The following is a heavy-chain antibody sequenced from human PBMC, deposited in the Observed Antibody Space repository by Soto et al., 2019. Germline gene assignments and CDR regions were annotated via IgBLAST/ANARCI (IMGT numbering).Heavy chain of an antibody. CDR1: GGSISSGGYY. D-gene: IGHD1-7*01. CDR2: IYYSGST. Sequence: SETLSLTCTVSGGSISSGGYYWSWIRQHPGKGLEWIGYIYYSGSTYYNPSLKGRVTISVDTSKNQFSLKLSSVTAADTAVYYCAREHRDYITGTTIWFDPWGQGTLVTVSS. V-gene: IGHV4-31*03. J-gene: IGHJ5*02. CDR3: AREHRDYITGTTIWFDP.